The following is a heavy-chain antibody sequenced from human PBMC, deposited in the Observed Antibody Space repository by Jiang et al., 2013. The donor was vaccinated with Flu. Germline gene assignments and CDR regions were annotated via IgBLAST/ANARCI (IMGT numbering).Heavy chain of an antibody. J-gene: IGHJ4*02. CDR2: IYPGDSDT. Sequence: EVQLVESGAEVKKPGESLKISCKVSGYRFSNYWIGWVRQMPGKGPEWMGIIYPGDSDTRYSPSFQGQVTISADESMSTAYLHWSSLKASDTAIYYCARNSGDYWNYFDYWGQGALVTVSS. CDR1: GYRFSNYW. D-gene: IGHD1-26*01. V-gene: IGHV5-51*01. CDR3: ARNSGDYWNYFDY.